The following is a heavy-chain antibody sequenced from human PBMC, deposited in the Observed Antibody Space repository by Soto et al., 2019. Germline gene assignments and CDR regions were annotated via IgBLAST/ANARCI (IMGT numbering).Heavy chain of an antibody. CDR2: INAGNGNT. CDR3: ARDVGELLYHYYYGMDV. V-gene: IGHV1-3*01. J-gene: IGHJ6*02. Sequence: ASVKVSCKASGYTFTSYAMHWVRQAPGQRLEWMGWINAGNGNTKYSQKFQGRVTMTTDTSTSTAYMELRSLRSDDTAVYYCARDVGELLYHYYYGMDVWGQGTTVTVFS. D-gene: IGHD3-10*01. CDR1: GYTFTSYA.